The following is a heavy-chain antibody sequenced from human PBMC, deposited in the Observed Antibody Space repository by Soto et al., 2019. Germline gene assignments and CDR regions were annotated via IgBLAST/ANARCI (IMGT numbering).Heavy chain of an antibody. Sequence: SVKVSCKASGGTFSRYSLSWVLQAPGQGPEWMGGIVPMFGTANYAQKFQGRVTITADESTSTAYMQLSSLRSEDTAVYYCARGVYYDSRGYYFFFWGQGTLVTVSS. V-gene: IGHV1-69*13. CDR1: GGTFSRYS. D-gene: IGHD3-22*01. CDR3: ARGVYYDSRGYYFFF. J-gene: IGHJ4*02. CDR2: IVPMFGTA.